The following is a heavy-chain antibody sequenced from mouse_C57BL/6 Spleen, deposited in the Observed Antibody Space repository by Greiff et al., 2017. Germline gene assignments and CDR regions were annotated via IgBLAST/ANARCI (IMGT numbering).Heavy chain of an antibody. J-gene: IGHJ2*01. CDR1: GFTFSDYY. CDR3: AREGEANLYYFDY. D-gene: IGHD4-1*01. CDR2: INYDGSST. V-gene: IGHV5-16*01. Sequence: EVQVVESEGGLVQPGSSMKLSCTASGFTFSDYYMAWVRQVPEQGLEWVANINYDGSSTYYLDSLKSRFIISRDNAKNILYLQMSSLKSEDAATYCCAREGEANLYYFDYWGQGTTLTVSS.